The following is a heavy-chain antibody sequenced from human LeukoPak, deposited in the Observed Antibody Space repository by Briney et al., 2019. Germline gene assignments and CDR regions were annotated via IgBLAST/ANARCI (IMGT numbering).Heavy chain of an antibody. V-gene: IGHV3-23*01. J-gene: IGHJ5*02. D-gene: IGHD2-15*01. CDR1: GFTFSSYA. CDR2: ISGSGGST. CDR3: ARGADGVSSNSRGWFDP. Sequence: GGSLRLSCAASGFTFSSYAMSWVRQAPGKGLEWVSAISGSGGSTYYADSVKGRFTISRDNSKNTLYLQMNSLRAEDTAVYYCARGADGVSSNSRGWFDPWGQGTLVTVSS.